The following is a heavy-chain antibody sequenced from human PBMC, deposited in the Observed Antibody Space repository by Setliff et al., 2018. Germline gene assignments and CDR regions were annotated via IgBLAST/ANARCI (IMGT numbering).Heavy chain of an antibody. CDR3: ARDIRDNFWSGYYIYYYYGMDV. D-gene: IGHD3-3*01. CDR1: GFTFSSYE. Sequence: GALRLSCAASGFTFSSYEMNWVRQAPGKGLEWVSYISSSGSTIYYADSVKGRFTISRDNAKNSLYLQMNSLRAEDTAVYYCARDIRDNFWSGYYIYYYYGMDVWGQGTTVTVSS. CDR2: ISSSGSTI. V-gene: IGHV3-48*03. J-gene: IGHJ6*02.